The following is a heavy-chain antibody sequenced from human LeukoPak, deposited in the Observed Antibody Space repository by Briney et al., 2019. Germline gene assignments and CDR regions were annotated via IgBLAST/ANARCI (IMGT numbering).Heavy chain of an antibody. CDR2: ISAYNGNT. J-gene: IGHJ4*02. CDR1: GYTFTSYG. Sequence: ASVKVSCKASGYTFTSYGISWARQAPGQGLEWMGWISAYNGNTNYAQKLQGRVTMTRDTSTSTVYMELSSLRSEDTAVYYCARGYWFDIVAYYYFDYWGQGTLVTVSS. CDR3: ARGYWFDIVAYYYFDY. D-gene: IGHD5-12*01. V-gene: IGHV1-18*01.